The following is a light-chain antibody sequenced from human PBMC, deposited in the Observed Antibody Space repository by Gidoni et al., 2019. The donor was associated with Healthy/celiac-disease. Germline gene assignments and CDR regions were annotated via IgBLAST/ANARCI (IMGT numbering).Light chain of an antibody. CDR1: QSISSY. J-gene: IGKJ5*01. CDR3: QQRYSTLIT. Sequence: DIQMLQSPSSLSASVGDRVTITCRASQSISSYLNWYQQKPGIAPKLLIYAASSLQSGVPSRFSGSGCGTDFTLTSSRLQPEDFATYYCQQRYSTLITFXXXTRLEIK. V-gene: IGKV1-39*01. CDR2: AAS.